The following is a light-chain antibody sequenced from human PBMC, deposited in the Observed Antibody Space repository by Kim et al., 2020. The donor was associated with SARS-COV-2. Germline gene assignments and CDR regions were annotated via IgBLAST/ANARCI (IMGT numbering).Light chain of an antibody. V-gene: IGLV2-11*01. J-gene: IGLJ1*01. CDR2: DVS. Sequence: GQSVPISCTGTISDVGAYNFVSWFQHHPGKAPKLIIYDVSERPSGVPDRFSGSKSGNTASLTISGLQAEDEADYYCCSYAGSYTDVFGTGTKVTVL. CDR3: CSYAGSYTDV. CDR1: ISDVGAYNF.